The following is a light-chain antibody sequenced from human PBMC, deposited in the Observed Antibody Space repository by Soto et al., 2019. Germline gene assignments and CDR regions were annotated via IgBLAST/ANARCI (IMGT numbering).Light chain of an antibody. CDR3: QQSYSTLIT. V-gene: IGKV1-9*01. CDR1: QGIRSF. J-gene: IGKJ5*01. Sequence: DIQLTQSPSFLSASVGDRVTITCRASQGIRSFLAWYQQKLGEAPKLLIYAASTLQSGVSLRFSGSGSGTEFTLTISSLQPEDVATYYCQQSYSTLITFGQGTRLEIK. CDR2: AAS.